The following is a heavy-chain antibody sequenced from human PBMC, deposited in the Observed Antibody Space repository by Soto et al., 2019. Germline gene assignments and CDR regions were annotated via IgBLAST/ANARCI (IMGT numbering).Heavy chain of an antibody. CDR1: GIAFSPYT. CDR3: ARVGATSSCYYYGMDV. CDR2: ISSSSSTI. J-gene: IGHJ6*02. D-gene: IGHD1-26*01. V-gene: IGHV3-48*02. Sequence: VQLVESGGGLVQPGGSLRLSCAASGIAFSPYTMNWVRQAPGKGLEWVSYISSSSSTIYYADSVKGRFTISRDNAKNSLYLQMNSLRDEDTAVYYCARVGATSSCYYYGMDVWGQGTTVTVSS.